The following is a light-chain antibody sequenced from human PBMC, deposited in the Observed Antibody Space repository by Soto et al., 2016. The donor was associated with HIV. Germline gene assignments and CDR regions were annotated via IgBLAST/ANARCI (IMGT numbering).Light chain of an antibody. CDR2: KDY. Sequence: SYELTQPPSVSVSPGQTARITCSGDALPKQYANWYQQKPGQAPVLVIYKDYERPSGTPERFSGFNSGTTVTLTISGVQAEDEADYYCQSADSSGTYSVVFGGGTKLTVL. J-gene: IGLJ2*01. V-gene: IGLV3-25*03. CDR1: ALPKQY. CDR3: QSADSSGTYSVV.